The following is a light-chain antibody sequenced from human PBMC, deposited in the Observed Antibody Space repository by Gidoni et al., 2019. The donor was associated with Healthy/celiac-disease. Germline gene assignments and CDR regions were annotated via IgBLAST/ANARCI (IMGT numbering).Light chain of an antibody. CDR2: GAS. CDR1: QSVNSN. V-gene: IGKV3-15*01. J-gene: IGKJ3*01. CDR3: QQYNNWPLT. Sequence: EIVMTQSPATLSVSPGERATLSCRASQSVNSNLAWYQQKPGQAPRLLIYGASTRATGIPARFSGSGSGTEFTLTISSLQSEDFAVYYCQQYNNWPLTFGPXTKVDIK.